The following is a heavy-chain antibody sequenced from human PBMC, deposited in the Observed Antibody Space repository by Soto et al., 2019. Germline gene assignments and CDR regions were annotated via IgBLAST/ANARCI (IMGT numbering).Heavy chain of an antibody. J-gene: IGHJ4*02. Sequence: PGGSLRLSCAASGFTVSSNYMSWVRQAPGKGLEWVSVIYSGGSTYYADSVKGRFTISRHNSKNTPYLQMNSLRAEDTAVYYCARVGSGSYYLPGPLDYWGQGTLVTVSS. CDR2: IYSGGST. CDR1: GFTVSSNY. CDR3: ARVGSGSYYLPGPLDY. V-gene: IGHV3-53*04. D-gene: IGHD3-10*01.